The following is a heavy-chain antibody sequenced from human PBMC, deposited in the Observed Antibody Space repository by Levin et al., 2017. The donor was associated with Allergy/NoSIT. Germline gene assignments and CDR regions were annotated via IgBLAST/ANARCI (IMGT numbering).Heavy chain of an antibody. J-gene: IGHJ6*02. V-gene: IGHV3-66*01. CDR2: INSGDDT. CDR1: GFGVSGTY. D-gene: IGHD1-1*01. Sequence: GESLKISCVASGFGVSGTYMSWVRQAPGKGLEWVSIINSGDDTYYADSVKGRFTISRDNAENSLYLQMNSLRAEDTAIYYCARDLTTVRGGMDVWGQGTTVTVSS. CDR3: ARDLTTVRGGMDV.